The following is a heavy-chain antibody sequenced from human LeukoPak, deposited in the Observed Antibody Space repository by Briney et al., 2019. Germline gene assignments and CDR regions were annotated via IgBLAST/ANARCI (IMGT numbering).Heavy chain of an antibody. CDR1: GFTFSSYE. CDR3: ARDYPYSYYMNV. J-gene: IGHJ6*03. V-gene: IGHV3-48*03. Sequence: GGSLRLSCAASGFTFSSYEMNWVRQAPGKGLEWVSYISSSGSNIYYADSVKGRFTISRDNAKNSLYLQMNSLRAEDTAVYYCARDYPYSYYMNVWGNGTTVTVSS. CDR2: ISSSGSNI. D-gene: IGHD4-11*01.